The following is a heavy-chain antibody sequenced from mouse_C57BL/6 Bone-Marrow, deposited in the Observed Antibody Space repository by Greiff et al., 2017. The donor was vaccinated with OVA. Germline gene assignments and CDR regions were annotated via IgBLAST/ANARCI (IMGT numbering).Heavy chain of an antibody. CDR2: INPYNGDT. CDR3: ARRGITTVGYWYFDV. Sequence: VQLKQSGPELVKPGDSVKISCKASGYSFTGYFMNWVMQSHGKSLEWIGRINPYNGDTFYNQKFKGKATLTVDKSSSTAHMELRSLTSEDSAVYYCARRGITTVGYWYFDVWGTGTTVTVSS. J-gene: IGHJ1*03. CDR1: GYSFTGYF. D-gene: IGHD1-1*01. V-gene: IGHV1-20*01.